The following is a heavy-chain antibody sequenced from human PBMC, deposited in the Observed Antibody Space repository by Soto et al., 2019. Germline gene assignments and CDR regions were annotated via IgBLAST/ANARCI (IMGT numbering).Heavy chain of an antibody. CDR1: GGSISSVDYY. CDR3: AREQVPTLDYYGMDV. J-gene: IGHJ6*02. CDR2: IYHTGST. Sequence: QVQLQESGPGLVKPSQTLSLTCTVSGGSISSVDYYWNWIRRLPGKGLEWIGYIYHTGSTYYNPSLKSRLLILVDTSKNQFSLRLTALTAADTAVYYCAREQVPTLDYYGMDVWGQGTTVTVSS. V-gene: IGHV4-31*03.